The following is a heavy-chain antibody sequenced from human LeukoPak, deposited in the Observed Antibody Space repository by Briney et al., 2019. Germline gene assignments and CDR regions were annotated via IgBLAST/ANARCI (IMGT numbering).Heavy chain of an antibody. CDR2: ISAYNSNT. D-gene: IGHD3-10*01. CDR3: ARGRLLWFGELLGDLDY. J-gene: IGHJ4*02. CDR1: GYTFTSYG. Sequence: GASVKVSCKASGYTFTSYGISWVRQAPGQGLEWMGWISAYNSNTNYAQKLQGRVTMTTDTSTSTAYMELRSLRSDDTAVYYCARGRLLWFGELLGDLDYWGQGTLVTVSS. V-gene: IGHV1-18*01.